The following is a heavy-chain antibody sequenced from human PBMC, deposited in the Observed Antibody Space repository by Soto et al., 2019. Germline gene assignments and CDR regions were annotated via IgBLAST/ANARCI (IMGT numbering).Heavy chain of an antibody. J-gene: IGHJ4*02. CDR3: VKAGRQFGYSYPVDY. Sequence: GGALRLSCSASGFTFSSYAMHWVRQAPGKGLEYVSAISSNGGSTYYADSVKGRFTISRDNSKNTLYLQMSSLRAEDTAVYYCVKAGRQFGYSYPVDYWGQGTLVTVSS. CDR1: GFTFSSYA. CDR2: ISSNGGST. V-gene: IGHV3-64D*06. D-gene: IGHD5-18*01.